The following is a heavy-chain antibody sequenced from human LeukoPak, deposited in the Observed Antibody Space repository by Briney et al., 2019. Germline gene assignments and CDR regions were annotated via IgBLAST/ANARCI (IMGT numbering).Heavy chain of an antibody. D-gene: IGHD6-19*01. J-gene: IGHJ4*02. CDR3: AREGGVAVFNYFDY. CDR1: GGSISSSSYY. V-gene: IGHV4-39*07. Sequence: SETLSLTCTVSGGSISSSSYYWGWLRQPPGKGLEWIGSIYYSGSTYYNPSLKSRVTISVDTSKNQFSLKLSSVTAADTAVYYCAREGGVAVFNYFDYWGQGTLVTVSS. CDR2: IYYSGST.